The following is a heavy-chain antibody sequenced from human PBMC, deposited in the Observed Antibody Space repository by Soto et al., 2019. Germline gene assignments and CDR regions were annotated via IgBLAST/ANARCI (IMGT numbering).Heavy chain of an antibody. D-gene: IGHD2-2*02. CDR2: ISGSGGST. V-gene: IGHV3-23*01. Sequence: GGSLRLSCAASGFTFSSYAMSWVRQAPGKGLEWVSAISGSGGSTYYADSVKGRFTISRDNSKNTLYLQMNSLRAEDTAVYYCATAHSYPRRRNFDYWGQGTLVTVSS. J-gene: IGHJ4*02. CDR3: ATAHSYPRRRNFDY. CDR1: GFTFSSYA.